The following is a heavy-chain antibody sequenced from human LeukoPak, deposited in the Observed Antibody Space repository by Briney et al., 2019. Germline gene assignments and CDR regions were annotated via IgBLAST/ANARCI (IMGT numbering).Heavy chain of an antibody. V-gene: IGHV4-59*01. CDR3: AREEYSSCTPSRFDY. J-gene: IGHJ4*02. D-gene: IGHD6-6*01. CDR2: IYYSGST. Sequence: ETLSLTCTAAVGSISSYYCSLIRQPPGKGLEWIGYIYYSGSTNYNPSLKSRVTISVDTSKNQFSLKLSSVTAADTAVYYCAREEYSSCTPSRFDYWGQGTLVTVSS. CDR1: VGSISSYY.